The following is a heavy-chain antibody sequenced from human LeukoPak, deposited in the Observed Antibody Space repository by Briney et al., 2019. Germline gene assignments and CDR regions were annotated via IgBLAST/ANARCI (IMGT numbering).Heavy chain of an antibody. CDR1: GGSISSYY. V-gene: IGHV4-59*08. J-gene: IGHJ3*02. CDR2: IYYSGST. CDR3: ALRRTFGSFDI. Sequence: SETLSLTCTVSGGSISSYYWSWIRQPPGKGLEWIGYIYYSGSTNYNPSLKSRVTISIDTSKNQFSLKLSSLTAADPAVLYCALRRTFGSFDIWGQGTMVSVSS. D-gene: IGHD3-10*01.